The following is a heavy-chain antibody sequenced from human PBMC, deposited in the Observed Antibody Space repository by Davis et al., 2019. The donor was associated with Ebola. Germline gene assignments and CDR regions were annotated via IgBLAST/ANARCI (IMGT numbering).Heavy chain of an antibody. CDR2: ISGSGGST. J-gene: IGHJ3*02. Sequence: GESLKISCAASGFTFSSYAMSWVRQAPGKGLEWVSAISGSGGSTYYADSVKGRFTISRDNSKNTLYLQMNSLRAEDTAVYYCARDGQITMVRGVIYPRYPDAFDIWGQGTMVTVSS. V-gene: IGHV3-23*01. CDR3: ARDGQITMVRGVIYPRYPDAFDI. CDR1: GFTFSSYA. D-gene: IGHD3-10*01.